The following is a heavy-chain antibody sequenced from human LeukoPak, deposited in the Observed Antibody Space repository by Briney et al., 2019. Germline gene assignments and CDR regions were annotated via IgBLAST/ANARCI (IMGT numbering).Heavy chain of an antibody. Sequence: PGGSLRLSCAASGFTFSSYAMSWVRQVPGKGPEWVSAISGSGGNTYYADSVKGRFTISRDNAKNTLYLQMNSLRAEDTAVYYCARDMHDGSGSSSDFDYWGQGTLVTVSS. V-gene: IGHV3-23*01. CDR2: ISGSGGNT. J-gene: IGHJ4*02. CDR1: GFTFSSYA. D-gene: IGHD3-10*01. CDR3: ARDMHDGSGSSSDFDY.